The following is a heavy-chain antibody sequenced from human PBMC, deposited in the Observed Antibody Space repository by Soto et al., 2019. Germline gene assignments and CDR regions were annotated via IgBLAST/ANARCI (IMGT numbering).Heavy chain of an antibody. CDR1: GFTFSDYY. CDR3: AMVRGAAATYLDL. J-gene: IGHJ4*02. Sequence: QVQLVASGGGLVKPGGSLRLSCAVSGFTFSDYYMTWIRQAPGKGLEWVSYISSSTSHTNYADSVKGRFTISRDNAKNSLFLQMNSLRAEDTAVYYCAMVRGAAATYLDLWGQGTLITVSS. V-gene: IGHV3-11*05. CDR2: ISSSTSHT. D-gene: IGHD6-13*01.